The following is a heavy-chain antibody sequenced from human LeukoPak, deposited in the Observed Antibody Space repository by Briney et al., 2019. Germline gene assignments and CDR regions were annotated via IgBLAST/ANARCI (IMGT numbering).Heavy chain of an antibody. D-gene: IGHD2-21*02. Sequence: GGSLRLSCAASGFTSGFTLNNYVMSWVRQAPGKGLEWVSGISGSGGSTYYADSVKGRFTISRDNSKNTLYLQMNSLRAEDTAVYYCAKIPALGVVTVGSYSYYYMDVWGKGTTVTISS. V-gene: IGHV3-23*01. CDR3: AKIPALGVVTVGSYSYYYMDV. CDR1: GFTLNNYV. CDR2: ISGSGGST. J-gene: IGHJ6*03.